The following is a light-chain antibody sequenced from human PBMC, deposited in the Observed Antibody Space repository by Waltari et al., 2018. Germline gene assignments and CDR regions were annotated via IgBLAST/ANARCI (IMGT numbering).Light chain of an antibody. CDR3: QQYYSTPWT. CDR2: WAS. V-gene: IGKV4-1*01. Sequence: DIVMTQSPDSLAVSLGGRATINCKSSQSVLYSSNSQNYLAWYQQKLGQPPKLLIYWASTRESGVPDRFSGSESGTDFTLTISSLQAEDVAVYYCQQYYSTPWTFGQGTKVEIK. J-gene: IGKJ1*01. CDR1: QSVLYSSNSQNY.